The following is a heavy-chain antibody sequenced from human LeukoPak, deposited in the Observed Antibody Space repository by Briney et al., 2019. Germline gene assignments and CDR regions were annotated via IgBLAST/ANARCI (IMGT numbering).Heavy chain of an antibody. J-gene: IGHJ4*02. D-gene: IGHD3-10*01. CDR3: VRDFAYYRYDY. CDR1: GLTFSTSW. CDR2: IKPDSSER. Sequence: PGGSLRLSCAASGLTFSTSWMFWVRQAPGKGLEWVASIKPDSSERYYADSVRGRFTISRDNAENSLLLQMNNVRAEDTATYYCVRDFAYYRYDYWGQGTLVSVSS. V-gene: IGHV3-7*03.